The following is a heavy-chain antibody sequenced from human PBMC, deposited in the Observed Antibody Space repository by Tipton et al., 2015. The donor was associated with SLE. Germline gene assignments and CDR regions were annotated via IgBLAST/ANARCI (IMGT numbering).Heavy chain of an antibody. CDR3: ARQSMVQGVIIFDY. CDR1: GYSFTHYW. CDR2: IYPGDSDI. V-gene: IGHV5-51*01. Sequence: QLVQSGAEVKKPGESLKISCKGSGYSFTHYWIGWVRQMPGKGLEWMGIIYPGDSDIRYSPSFQGHVTISADKSITTAYLQWSSLKASDTAMYYCARQSMVQGVIIFDYWGQGTLVTVSS. D-gene: IGHD3-10*01. J-gene: IGHJ4*02.